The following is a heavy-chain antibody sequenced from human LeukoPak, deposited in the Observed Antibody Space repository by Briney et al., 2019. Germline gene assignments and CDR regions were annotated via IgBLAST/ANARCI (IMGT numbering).Heavy chain of an antibody. V-gene: IGHV1-2*02. CDR1: GYTFTGYY. Sequence: ASVKVSCKASGYTFTGYYMHWVRQAPGQGLEWMGWINPNSGGTNYAQKFQGRVTMTRDTSISTAYVELSRLRSDDTAVYYCARVQPRMYYFDYWGQGTLVTVSS. D-gene: IGHD1-14*01. J-gene: IGHJ4*02. CDR2: INPNSGGT. CDR3: ARVQPRMYYFDY.